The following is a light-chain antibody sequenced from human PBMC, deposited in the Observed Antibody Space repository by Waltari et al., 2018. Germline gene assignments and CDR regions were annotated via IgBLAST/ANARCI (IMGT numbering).Light chain of an antibody. Sequence: DIQMTQSPYSLSASVCNKVTISCRASQGISNWLAWYQQKPGKAPNLLIYAASSLQSGIPSRFSGSGSGTDYTLTISSLQPEDFAIYYCQQGYSAPYTFGQGTKLEIK. CDR2: AAS. J-gene: IGKJ2*01. CDR3: QQGYSAPYT. V-gene: IGKV1-12*01. CDR1: QGISNW.